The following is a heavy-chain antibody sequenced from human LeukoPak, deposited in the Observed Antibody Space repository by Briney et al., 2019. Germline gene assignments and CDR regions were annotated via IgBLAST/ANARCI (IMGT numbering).Heavy chain of an antibody. CDR1: GYTFTSYY. J-gene: IGHJ4*02. V-gene: IGHV1-46*01. CDR2: INPSGGST. Sequence: ASVKVSCKASGYTFTSYYMHWVRQAPGQGLEWMGIINPSGGSTSYAQKFQGRVTMTRDTSTSTVYMELSSLRSEDTAVYYCARVHGDYDFYKSYYFDYWGQGTLVTVSS. D-gene: IGHD4-17*01. CDR3: ARVHGDYDFYKSYYFDY.